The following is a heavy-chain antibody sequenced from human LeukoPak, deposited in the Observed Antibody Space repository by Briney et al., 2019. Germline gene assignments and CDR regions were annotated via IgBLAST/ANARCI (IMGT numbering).Heavy chain of an antibody. CDR2: ISSSGGTI. CDR3: ARDLSYCTITSCSYYYYGMDV. J-gene: IGHJ6*02. V-gene: IGHV3-48*03. Sequence: GGSLRLSCSASGFTFSSYEMNWVRQAPGKGLEWVSYISSSGGTIYYADSVKGRFTISRYNAKNSLYLQMNSLRAEDTAVYYCARDLSYCTITSCSYYYYGMDVWGQGTTVTVSS. D-gene: IGHD2-2*01. CDR1: GFTFSSYE.